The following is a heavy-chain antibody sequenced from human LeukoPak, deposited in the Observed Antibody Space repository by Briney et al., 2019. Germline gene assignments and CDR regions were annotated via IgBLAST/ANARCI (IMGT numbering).Heavy chain of an antibody. CDR1: SGSISSYY. CDR3: ARDGGDSSGYHSLDY. Sequence: SETLSLTCTVSSGSISSYYWSWIRQPAGKGLEWIGRIYTSGSTNYNPSLKSRVTMSVDTSKNQFSLKLSSVTAADTAVYYCARDGGDSSGYHSLDYWGQGTLVTVSS. V-gene: IGHV4-4*07. J-gene: IGHJ4*02. CDR2: IYTSGST. D-gene: IGHD3-22*01.